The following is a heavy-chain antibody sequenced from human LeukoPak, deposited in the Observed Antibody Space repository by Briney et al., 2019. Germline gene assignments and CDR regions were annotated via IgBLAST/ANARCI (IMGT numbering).Heavy chain of an antibody. CDR1: GFTFSGYA. V-gene: IGHV3-23*01. J-gene: IGHJ4*02. Sequence: PGGSLRLSCAASGFTFSGYAMSWVRQAPGKGLEWVSYISGSGGPTYYADSVKGRFTISRDNSKNILSLQMDSLRSEDTAVYYCAKGTWYHGLGSEISQDYWGQGTLVTVSS. CDR2: ISGSGGPT. CDR3: AKGTWYHGLGSEISQDY. D-gene: IGHD3-10*01.